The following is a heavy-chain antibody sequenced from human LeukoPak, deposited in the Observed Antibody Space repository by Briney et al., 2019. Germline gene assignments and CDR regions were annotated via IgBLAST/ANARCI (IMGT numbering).Heavy chain of an antibody. Sequence: SETLSLTCEVSGYSITNGHYWGWIRQPPGKGLEWIGSIFHSGSSYYNTPLKSRVTMSVDTSKNQFSLNLSSVTAADTAVYYCARHPTGTYYFDYWGQGTLVTVSS. CDR2: IFHSGSS. J-gene: IGHJ4*02. CDR1: GYSITNGHY. V-gene: IGHV4-38-2*01. D-gene: IGHD1-14*01. CDR3: ARHPTGTYYFDY.